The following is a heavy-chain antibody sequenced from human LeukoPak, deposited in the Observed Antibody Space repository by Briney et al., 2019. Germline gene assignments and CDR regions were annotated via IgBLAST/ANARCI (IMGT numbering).Heavy chain of an antibody. CDR3: ARHSPEDSSGYYYDY. CDR1: GYSFTSYW. Sequence: GESLKISCKGSGYSFTSYWIGWVRQMPGKGLEWMGIIYPGDSDTRYSPSFQGQVTISVDKSISTAYLQWSSLKASDTAMYYCARHSPEDSSGYYYDYWGQGTLVTVSS. J-gene: IGHJ4*02. D-gene: IGHD3-22*01. V-gene: IGHV5-51*01. CDR2: IYPGDSDT.